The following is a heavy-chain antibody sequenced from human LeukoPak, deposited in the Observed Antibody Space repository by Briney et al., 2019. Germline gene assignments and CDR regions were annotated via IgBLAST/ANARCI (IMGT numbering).Heavy chain of an antibody. CDR1: GDSVSGNIVS. Sequence: SQTLSLTCAISGDSVSGNIVSWNSIRQSPSRGLEWLGRTYYRSKWYNDYAVSVRSQITINPDTSKNQFSLQLNSVTPEDTAVYYCARDNGYSYGYSFDSWGQGTLVTVSS. CDR2: TYYRSKWYN. D-gene: IGHD5-18*01. J-gene: IGHJ4*02. CDR3: ARDNGYSYGYSFDS. V-gene: IGHV6-1*01.